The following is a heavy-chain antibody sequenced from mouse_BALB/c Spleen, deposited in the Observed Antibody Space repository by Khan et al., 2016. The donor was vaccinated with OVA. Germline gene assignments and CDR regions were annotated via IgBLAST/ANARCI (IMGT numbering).Heavy chain of an antibody. Sequence: DLVKPGASVKLSCKASGYTFTSYWINWIKQRPGQGLEWIGRVSPGSGSPYYNEMFKGKATVTVDKSSSTAYIHLNSLSSEDSAVEFGTRSNYYGNSLYAMDYWGQGTSVTVSS. CDR3: TRSNYYGNSLYAMDY. CDR2: VSPGSGSP. D-gene: IGHD1-1*01. V-gene: IGHV1S41*01. J-gene: IGHJ4*01. CDR1: GYTFTSYW.